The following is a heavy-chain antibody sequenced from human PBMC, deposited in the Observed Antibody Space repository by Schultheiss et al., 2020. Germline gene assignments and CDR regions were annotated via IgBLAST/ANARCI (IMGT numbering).Heavy chain of an antibody. D-gene: IGHD4-17*01. V-gene: IGHV3-66*01. J-gene: IGHJ3*02. CDR2: IYKSGST. Sequence: GGSLRLSCAASGFTVSSNYMNWVRQTPGKGLEWVSVIYKSGSTYYADSVKGRFYISRDNSKNTLYLQMNSLRAEDTAMYYCTRAAYGDYLEDDAFDIWGQGAMVTVSS. CDR3: TRAAYGDYLEDDAFDI. CDR1: GFTVSSNY.